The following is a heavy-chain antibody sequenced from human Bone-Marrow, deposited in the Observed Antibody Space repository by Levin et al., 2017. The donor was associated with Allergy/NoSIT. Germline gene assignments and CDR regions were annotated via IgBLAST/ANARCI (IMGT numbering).Heavy chain of an antibody. CDR2: IIPISSTP. Sequence: VASVKVSCKASGGTSSTYALTWVRQAPGQGLQWMGGIIPISSTPDYAQKFQDRLTISADESTKTAYMELSSLTSEDTAVYYCARLDYYYDVTYYYYGLDVWGQGTTVTVS. CDR3: ARLDYYYDVTYYYYGLDV. D-gene: IGHD3-16*01. J-gene: IGHJ6*02. V-gene: IGHV1-69*13. CDR1: GGTSSTYA.